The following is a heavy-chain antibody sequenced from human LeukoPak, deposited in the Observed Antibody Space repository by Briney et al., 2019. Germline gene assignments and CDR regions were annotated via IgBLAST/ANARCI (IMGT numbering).Heavy chain of an antibody. V-gene: IGHV3-9*01. CDR1: GFTFDDYA. CDR3: VRVNTYYYDSSPS. Sequence: GGSLRLSCAASGFTFDDYAMHWVRQAPGKGLEWVSGISWNSGTIGYADSVKGRFTISRDNAKNSLYLQMNSLRAEDTAVYYCVRVNTYYYDSSPSWGQGTLVIVSS. CDR2: ISWNSGTI. D-gene: IGHD3-22*01. J-gene: IGHJ4*02.